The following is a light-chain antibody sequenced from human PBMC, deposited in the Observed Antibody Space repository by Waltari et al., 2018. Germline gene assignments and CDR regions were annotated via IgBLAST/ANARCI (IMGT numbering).Light chain of an antibody. J-gene: IGKJ1*01. CDR1: QSISTSY. V-gene: IGKV3-20*01. CDR3: QQYAGSTWT. CDR2: AS. Sequence: EIVLTQSPGTLSLSPGETATLSCRASQSISTSYLAWYQQRPGQAPRFLIYASTRATGIPDRFSASGSGTDFTLTTNRLEPEDFAMYYCQQYAGSTWTFVQGTKVEIK.